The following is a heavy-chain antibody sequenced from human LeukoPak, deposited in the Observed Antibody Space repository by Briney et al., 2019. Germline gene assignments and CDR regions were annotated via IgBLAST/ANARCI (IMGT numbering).Heavy chain of an antibody. CDR3: ARQGGYYYYYMDV. Sequence: GGSLKISCKGSGYSFTSYWIGWVRQMPGKGLGWMGIIYPGDSDTRYSPSFQGQVTFSADKSISTAYLQWSSLKASDTAMYYCARQGGYYYYYMDVWGKGTTVTVSS. CDR2: IYPGDSDT. J-gene: IGHJ6*03. CDR1: GYSFTSYW. V-gene: IGHV5-51*01.